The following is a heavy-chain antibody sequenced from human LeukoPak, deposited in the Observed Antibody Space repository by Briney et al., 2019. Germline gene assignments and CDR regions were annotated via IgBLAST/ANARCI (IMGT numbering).Heavy chain of an antibody. D-gene: IGHD3-22*01. CDR3: ARDSNTDSSGYYYFDY. Sequence: SETLSLTCTVSGGSISIYYWSWIRQPPGKGLEWIGEINHSGSTNYNPSLKSRVTISVDTSKNQFSLKLSSVTAADTAVYYCARDSNTDSSGYYYFDYWGQGTLVTVSS. J-gene: IGHJ4*02. CDR1: GGSISIYY. V-gene: IGHV4-34*01. CDR2: INHSGST.